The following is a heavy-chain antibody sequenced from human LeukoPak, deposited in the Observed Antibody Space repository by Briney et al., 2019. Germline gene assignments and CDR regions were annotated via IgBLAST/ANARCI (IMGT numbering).Heavy chain of an antibody. J-gene: IGHJ4*02. V-gene: IGHV1-2*02. CDR3: ARSPHILPGENFDY. CDR2: INPNSGDT. D-gene: IGHD3-9*01. CDR1: GFTFSGYY. Sequence: ASVKVSCKASGFTFSGYYMHWVRQAPGQGLEWMGWINPNSGDTSFALKFQGRVTMTTDTSFSTAYMELSRLRSDDTAVYYCARSPHILPGENFDYWGQGTLLTVSS.